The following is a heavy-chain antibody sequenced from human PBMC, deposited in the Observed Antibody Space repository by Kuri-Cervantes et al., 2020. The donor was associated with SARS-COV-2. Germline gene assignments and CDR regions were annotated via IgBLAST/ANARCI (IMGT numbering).Heavy chain of an antibody. CDR1: GFILINYD. V-gene: IGHV3-30*02. CDR3: AKGQTYNWNGGGVDY. CDR2: IRYDGSNK. J-gene: IGHJ4*02. D-gene: IGHD1-20*01. Sequence: LSLTCVASGFILINYDMNWVRQAPGKGLEWVAFIRYDGSNKYYADSVKGRFTISRDNSKNTLYLQMNSLRAEDTAVYYCAKGQTYNWNGGGVDYWGQGTLVTVSS.